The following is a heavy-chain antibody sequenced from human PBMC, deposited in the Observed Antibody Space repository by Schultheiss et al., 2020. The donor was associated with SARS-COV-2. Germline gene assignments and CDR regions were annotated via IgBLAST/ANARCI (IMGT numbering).Heavy chain of an antibody. CDR2: INPNSGGT. CDR3: ARLLGDWTYFDY. CDR1: GYSFTSYW. V-gene: IGHV1-69*01. J-gene: IGHJ4*02. D-gene: IGHD3/OR15-3a*01. Sequence: KISCKGSGYSFTSYWISWVRQAPGQGLEWMGWINPNSGGTNYAQKFQGRVTITADESTSTAYMELSSLRSEDTAVYYCARLLGDWTYFDYWGQGSLVTVSS.